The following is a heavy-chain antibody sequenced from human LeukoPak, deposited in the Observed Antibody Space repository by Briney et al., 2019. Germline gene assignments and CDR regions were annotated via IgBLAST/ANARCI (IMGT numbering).Heavy chain of an antibody. D-gene: IGHD2-15*01. J-gene: IGHJ5*02. CDR1: GGTFSSYA. Sequence: SVKVSCKASGGTFSSYAISWVRQAPGQGLEWMGGIIPIFATANYAQTFQGRVAITTDESTSTAYMELSSLRSEDTAVYYCARDDLVVFDPWGQGTLVTVSS. V-gene: IGHV1-69*05. CDR2: IIPIFATA. CDR3: ARDDLVVFDP.